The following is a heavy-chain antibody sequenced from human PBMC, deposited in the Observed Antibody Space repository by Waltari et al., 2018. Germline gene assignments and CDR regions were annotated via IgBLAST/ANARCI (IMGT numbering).Heavy chain of an antibody. CDR3: ARDMVAGTSAWGPEGAFDI. CDR1: GGSISSYY. V-gene: IGHV4-59*01. CDR2: IYYSGST. D-gene: IGHD6-19*01. J-gene: IGHJ3*02. Sequence: QVQLQESGPGLVKPSETLSLTCTVSGGSISSYYWSWIRQPPGKGLEWIGYIYYSGSTNYNPSLKSRVTISVDTSKNQFSLKLSSVTAADTAVYYCARDMVAGTSAWGPEGAFDIWGQGTMVTVSS.